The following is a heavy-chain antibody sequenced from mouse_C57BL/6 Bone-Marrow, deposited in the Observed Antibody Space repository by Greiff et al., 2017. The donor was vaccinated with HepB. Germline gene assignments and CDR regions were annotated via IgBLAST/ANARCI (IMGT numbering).Heavy chain of an antibody. CDR3: ASELRLRYFDD. CDR2: IYPSDSET. J-gene: IGHJ1*03. Sequence: QVQLQQPGAELVRPGSSVKLSCKASGYTFTSYWMDWVKQRPGQGLEWIGNIYPSDSETHYNQKFKDKATLTVDKSSSTAYMQLSSLTSEDSAVYYCASELRLRYFDDWGTGTTVTVSS. V-gene: IGHV1-61*01. CDR1: GYTFTSYW. D-gene: IGHD3-2*02.